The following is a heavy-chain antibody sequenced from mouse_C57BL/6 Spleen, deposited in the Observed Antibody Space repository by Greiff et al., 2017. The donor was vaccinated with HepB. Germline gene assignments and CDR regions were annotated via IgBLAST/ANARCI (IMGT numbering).Heavy chain of an antibody. CDR3: TTAGTVVASRYFDV. D-gene: IGHD1-1*01. CDR1: GFNIKDDY. J-gene: IGHJ1*03. Sequence: VQLQQSGAELVRPGASVKLSCTASGFNIKDDYMHWVKQRPEQGLEWIGWIDPENGDTEYASKFQGKATITADTSSNTAYLQLSSLTSEDTAVYYCTTAGTVVASRYFDVWGTGTTVTVSS. V-gene: IGHV14-4*01. CDR2: IDPENGDT.